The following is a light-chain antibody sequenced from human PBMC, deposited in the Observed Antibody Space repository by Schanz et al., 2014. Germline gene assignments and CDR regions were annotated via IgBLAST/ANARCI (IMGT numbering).Light chain of an antibody. CDR2: NVS. Sequence: QSALTQPPSASGSPGQSVTISCTGTSSDVGGYDYVSWYQQHPGTVPKPMIYNVSSRPSGVPDRFSGSKSGNSASMTISGLQAEDEADDWCCSYAGTSTSWVFGGGTKLTVL. J-gene: IGLJ3*02. CDR1: SSDVGGYDY. V-gene: IGLV2-8*01. CDR3: CSYAGTSTSWV.